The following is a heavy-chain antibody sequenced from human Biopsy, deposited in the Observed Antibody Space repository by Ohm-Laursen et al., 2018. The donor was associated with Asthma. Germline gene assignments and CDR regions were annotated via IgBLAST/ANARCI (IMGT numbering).Heavy chain of an antibody. J-gene: IGHJ4*02. D-gene: IGHD2-2*01. CDR2: INSVFGTT. CDR1: GGTFNTYV. Sequence: SAKVSCKSLGGTFNTYVIGWGRQAPGQGLERMGGINSVFGTTTYPQKFQDRVTITADDSTSTVYMELSSLRSEDTAVYYCARKAGSCISRTCYSLDFWGQGTLVTVSS. CDR3: ARKAGSCISRTCYSLDF. V-gene: IGHV1-69*13.